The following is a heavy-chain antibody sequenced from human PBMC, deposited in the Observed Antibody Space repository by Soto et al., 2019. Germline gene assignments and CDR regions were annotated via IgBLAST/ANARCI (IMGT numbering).Heavy chain of an antibody. Sequence: SETLSLTCTVSGGSISSYYWSWIRQPPGKGLEWIGYIYYSGSTNYNPSLKSRVTISVDTSKNQFSLKLSSVTAADTAMYYCARTVAVIVDHYYYYYGMDVWGQGTTVTVSS. J-gene: IGHJ6*02. CDR3: ARTVAVIVDHYYYYYGMDV. D-gene: IGHD3-22*01. CDR1: GGSISSYY. CDR2: IYYSGST. V-gene: IGHV4-59*08.